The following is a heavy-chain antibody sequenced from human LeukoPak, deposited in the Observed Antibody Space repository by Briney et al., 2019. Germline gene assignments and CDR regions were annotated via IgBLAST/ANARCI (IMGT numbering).Heavy chain of an antibody. CDR1: GGSISSGSYY. D-gene: IGHD2-2*01. CDR2: IYTSGST. Sequence: SQTLSLTCTVSGGSISSGSYYWSWIRQPAGKGLEWIGRIYTSGSTNYNPSLKSRVTISVDTSKNQFSLKLSAVTAADTAVYYCAREIDCSSTSCYPYWGRGTLVTVSS. V-gene: IGHV4-61*02. J-gene: IGHJ4*02. CDR3: AREIDCSSTSCYPY.